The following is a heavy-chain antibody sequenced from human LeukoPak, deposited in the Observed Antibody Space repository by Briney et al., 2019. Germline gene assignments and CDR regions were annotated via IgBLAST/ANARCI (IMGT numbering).Heavy chain of an antibody. CDR1: GFTFSNRW. Sequence: GGSLRLSCAASGFTFSNRWMHWVRQAPGKGLVWVSRINSDVSSAGYADSVKGRFAISRDDAKNTLYLQMNSLRAEDTAVYYCARGWLRSDYCFDSWGQGTLVTVSS. D-gene: IGHD5-12*01. CDR2: INSDVSSA. CDR3: ARGWLRSDYCFDS. V-gene: IGHV3-74*01. J-gene: IGHJ4*02.